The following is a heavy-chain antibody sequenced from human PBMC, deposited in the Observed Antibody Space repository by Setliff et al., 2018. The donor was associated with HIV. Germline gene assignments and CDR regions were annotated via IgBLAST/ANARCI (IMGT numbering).Heavy chain of an antibody. CDR3: ATHNPLISMTVVPRGVFDI. CDR1: GYTFTTYA. V-gene: IGHV1-3*01. Sequence: ASVKVSCKASGYTFTTYAIHWVRQAPGQGLEWMGWINAGNGNTKYSQKFQGRVTITRDTFASTAYMELRSLTSEDTAVYYCATHNPLISMTVVPRGVFDIWGQGTMVTVS. CDR2: INAGNGNT. D-gene: IGHD3-22*01. J-gene: IGHJ3*02.